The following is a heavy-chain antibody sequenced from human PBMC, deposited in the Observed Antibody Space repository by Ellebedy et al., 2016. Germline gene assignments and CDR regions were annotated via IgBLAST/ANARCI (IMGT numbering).Heavy chain of an antibody. J-gene: IGHJ4*02. CDR2: ISYDESHK. D-gene: IGHD3-10*01. Sequence: GESLKISXVASGFTFSGYGMHWVRQAPGKGLEWVAVISYDESHKYYTESVKGRFTISRDNSKNTVSLQMNSLRTEDTAIYYCAGGELLSLFDYWGQGTLVTVSS. CDR1: GFTFSGYG. CDR3: AGGELLSLFDY. V-gene: IGHV3-30*03.